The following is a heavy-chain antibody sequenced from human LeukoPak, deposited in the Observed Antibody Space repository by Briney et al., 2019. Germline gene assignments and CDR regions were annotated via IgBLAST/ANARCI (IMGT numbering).Heavy chain of an antibody. CDR2: IYSGGST. Sequence: GGSLRLSCAASGFTFSSNYMSWVRQAPGKGLEWVSVIYSGGSTYYSDSVKGRFTISRDNSKNTLYLQMNSLRAEDTAVYYCARVGTARPYYYYMDVWGKGTTVTVSS. D-gene: IGHD7-27*01. V-gene: IGHV3-66*02. CDR3: ARVGTARPYYYYMDV. CDR1: GFTFSSNY. J-gene: IGHJ6*03.